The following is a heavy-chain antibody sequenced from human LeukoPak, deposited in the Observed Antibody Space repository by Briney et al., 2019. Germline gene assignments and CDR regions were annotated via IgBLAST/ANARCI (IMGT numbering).Heavy chain of an antibody. D-gene: IGHD5-24*01. J-gene: IGHJ2*01. Sequence: PSETLSLTCAVYGESFSGYYWSWIRQPPGKGLEWIGEINHRGSTNYNPSLKSRVTISVDKSKNQFSLILSSMTAADTAVYYCARKGDGYNSGYFDLWGRGTLVTVSS. CDR1: GESFSGYY. CDR2: INHRGST. CDR3: ARKGDGYNSGYFDL. V-gene: IGHV4-34*01.